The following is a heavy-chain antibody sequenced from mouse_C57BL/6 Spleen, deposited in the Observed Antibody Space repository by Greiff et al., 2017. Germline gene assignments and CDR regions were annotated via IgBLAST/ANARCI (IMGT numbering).Heavy chain of an antibody. CDR3: ARGWSRMDY. Sequence: QVQLQQSGAELVKPGASVKMSCKASGYTFTSYWMTWVKQRPGQGLEWIGNIDPGSGSTNYNEKFKSKATLTVDTSSSTAYMQLSSLTSEDSAVYYGARGWSRMDYWGQGTSVTVSS. V-gene: IGHV1-55*01. CDR2: IDPGSGST. D-gene: IGHD2-3*01. J-gene: IGHJ4*01. CDR1: GYTFTSYW.